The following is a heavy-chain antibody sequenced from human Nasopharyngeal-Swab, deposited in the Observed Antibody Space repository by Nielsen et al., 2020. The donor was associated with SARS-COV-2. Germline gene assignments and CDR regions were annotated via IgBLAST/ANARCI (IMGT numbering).Heavy chain of an antibody. CDR2: IYPDDSDT. V-gene: IGHV5-51*01. D-gene: IGHD6-13*01. Sequence: VRQMPGKGLECMGTIYPDDSDTRYSPSFQGQVTMSADKSINTAYLHWSSLKPSDTAMYYCARGLHSSWYYHRPEGNYFDPWGQGTLVTVSS. CDR3: ARGLHSSWYYHRPEGNYFDP. J-gene: IGHJ5*02.